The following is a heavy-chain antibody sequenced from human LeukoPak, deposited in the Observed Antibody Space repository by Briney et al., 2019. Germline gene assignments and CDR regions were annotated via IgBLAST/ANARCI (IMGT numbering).Heavy chain of an antibody. CDR1: GYTFTGYY. Sequence: ASVKVSCKASGYTFTGYYMHWVRQAPGQGLEWMGWISAYNGNTNFAQKLQGRVTMTTDTSTSTAYMELRSLRSDDTAVYYCARAAYYYGSGSHSLDYWGQGTLVTVSS. CDR2: ISAYNGNT. V-gene: IGHV1-18*04. J-gene: IGHJ4*02. CDR3: ARAAYYYGSGSHSLDY. D-gene: IGHD3-10*01.